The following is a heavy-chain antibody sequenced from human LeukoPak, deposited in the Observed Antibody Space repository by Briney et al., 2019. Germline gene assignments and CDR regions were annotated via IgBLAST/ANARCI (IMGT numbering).Heavy chain of an antibody. J-gene: IGHJ4*02. V-gene: IGHV1-69*13. D-gene: IGHD1-26*01. CDR1: GGTFSSYA. CDR3: ARAFREWELPHGCSY. Sequence: ASVKVSCKASGGTFSSYAISWVRQAPGQGLEWMGGIIPIFGTANYAQKFQGRVTITADESTSTAYMELSSLRSEDTAVYYCARAFREWELPHGCSYWGQGTLVTVSS. CDR2: IIPIFGTA.